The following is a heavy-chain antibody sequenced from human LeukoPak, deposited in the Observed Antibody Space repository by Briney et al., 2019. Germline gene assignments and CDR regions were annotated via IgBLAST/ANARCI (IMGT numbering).Heavy chain of an antibody. CDR3: ARDLTGDLAAYFDF. CDR2: INPDSGGT. Sequence: ASVKVSCKASGYTFTGYHIHWVRQAPGQGLEWMGWINPDSGGTNFPQNFQGRVTMTRDTSISTAYMEISWLRSDDTSVYYCARDLTGDLAAYFDFWGQGTLVTVSS. J-gene: IGHJ4*02. V-gene: IGHV1-2*02. CDR1: GYTFTGYH. D-gene: IGHD3-9*01.